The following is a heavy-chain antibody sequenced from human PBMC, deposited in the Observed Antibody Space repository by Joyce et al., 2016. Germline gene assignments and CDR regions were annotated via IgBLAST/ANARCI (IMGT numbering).Heavy chain of an antibody. CDR3: ARATKPVMVVGFPEF. CDR1: GYTFTDYY. CDR2: INPNSGGT. V-gene: IGHV1-2*02. D-gene: IGHD1-26*01. Sequence: QVQLVQSGAEVQKPGASVKVSCKASGYTFTDYYMHWVRQAPGQGLEWMGLINPNSGGTNCAQNFQGRVNMTGDTSISTVYMELHRLRSDDTAVYYCARATKPVMVVGFPEFWGQGTLVTVSS. J-gene: IGHJ4*02.